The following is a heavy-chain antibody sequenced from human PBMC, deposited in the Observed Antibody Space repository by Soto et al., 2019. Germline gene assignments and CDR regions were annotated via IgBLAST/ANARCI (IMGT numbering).Heavy chain of an antibody. CDR1: GGTFSSYT. J-gene: IGHJ6*03. CDR3: ARAATHRPGLGYCSSTSCYAGVIHYYYMDV. D-gene: IGHD2-2*01. Sequence: ASVKVSCKASGGTFSSYTISWVRQAPGQGLEWMGRIIPILGIANYAQKFQGRVTITADKSTSTAYMELSSLRSEDTAVYYCARAATHRPGLGYCSSTSCYAGVIHYYYMDVWGKGTTVTVSS. V-gene: IGHV1-69*02. CDR2: IIPILGIA.